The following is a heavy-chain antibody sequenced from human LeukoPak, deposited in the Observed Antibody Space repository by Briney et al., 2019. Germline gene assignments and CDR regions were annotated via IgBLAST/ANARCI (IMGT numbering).Heavy chain of an antibody. CDR1: GGSISSSSYY. Sequence: PSETLSLTCTVSGGSISSSSYYWGWIRQPPGKGLEWIGSIYYSGSTYYNPSLKRRVTISVDTSKNQFSLKLSSVTAADTAVYYCARMNTSNYLDYWGQGTLVTVSS. CDR3: ARMNTSNYLDY. J-gene: IGHJ4*02. CDR2: IYYSGST. D-gene: IGHD1/OR15-1a*01. V-gene: IGHV4-39*01.